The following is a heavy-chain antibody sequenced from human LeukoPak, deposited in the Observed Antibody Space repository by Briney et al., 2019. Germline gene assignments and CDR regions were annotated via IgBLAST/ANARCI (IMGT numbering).Heavy chain of an antibody. CDR3: ARETMVRGLIGFCDY. V-gene: IGHV3-33*08. Sequence: GSLRLSCAASGFTFSSYGMHWVRQAPGKGLEWVAVIWYGGSNKYYADSVKGRFTISKDNSKNTLYLQMNSLRAEDTAIYYCARETMVRGLIGFCDYWGQGTLVTVSS. CDR1: GFTFSSYG. D-gene: IGHD3-10*01. J-gene: IGHJ4*02. CDR2: IWYGGSNK.